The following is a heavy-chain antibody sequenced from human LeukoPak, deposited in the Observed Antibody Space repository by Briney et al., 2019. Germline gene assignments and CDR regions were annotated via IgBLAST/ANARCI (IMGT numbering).Heavy chain of an antibody. J-gene: IGHJ3*02. CDR3: ARGIGGDSLGI. CDR2: IYYSGST. V-gene: IGHV4-59*08. Sequence: SETLSLTCTVSGGSISSYYWSWIRQPPGKGLEWIGYIYYSGSTYYNPSLKSRVTISVDTSKNQFSLKLSSVTAADTAVYYCARGIGGDSLGIWGQGTMVTVSS. D-gene: IGHD2-21*01. CDR1: GGSISSYY.